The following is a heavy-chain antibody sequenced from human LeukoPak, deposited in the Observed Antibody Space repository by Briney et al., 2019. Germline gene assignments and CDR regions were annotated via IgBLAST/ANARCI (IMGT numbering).Heavy chain of an antibody. V-gene: IGHV4-39*07. CDR1: SGSISTSNYY. CDR2: IFYSGST. CDR3: ARVKRAYYYDSSGYYFDY. D-gene: IGHD3-22*01. J-gene: IGHJ4*02. Sequence: SETLSLTCTVSSGSISTSNYYWGWVRQPPGKALEWIGNIFYSGSTYYSPSLKSRVTISLDTSRNQFSLKLSSVTAADTAVYYCARVKRAYYYDSSGYYFDYWGQGTLVTVSS.